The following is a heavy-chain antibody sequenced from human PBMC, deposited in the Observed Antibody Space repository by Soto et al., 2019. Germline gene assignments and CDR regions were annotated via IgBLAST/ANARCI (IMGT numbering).Heavy chain of an antibody. CDR2: ISAHNGNK. CDR1: GYTFTSYG. J-gene: IGHJ4*02. V-gene: IGHV1-18*01. Sequence: QVQLVQSGAEVKKPGASVKVSCKASGYTFTSYGISWVRQAPGQGLEWMGWISAHNGNKKYAQKLQGRVTMTTDTSANTDHRGLRTLRTADTYVYCCAREPNYFDYWGQGTLVTVSS. CDR3: AREPNYFDY.